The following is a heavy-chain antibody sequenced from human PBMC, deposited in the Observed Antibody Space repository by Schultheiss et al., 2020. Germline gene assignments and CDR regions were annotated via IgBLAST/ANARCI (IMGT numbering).Heavy chain of an antibody. J-gene: IGHJ6*02. D-gene: IGHD3-10*01. CDR3: AAAYYYGSGSFAYYYYGMDV. CDR2: INHSGST. Sequence: SETLSLTCAVYGGSFSGYYWSWIRQPPGKGLEWIGEINHSGSTNYNPSLKSRVTISVDTSKNQFSLKLSSVTAADTAVYYCAAAYYYGSGSFAYYYYGMDVWGQETTVTGSS. CDR1: GGSFSGYY. V-gene: IGHV4-34*01.